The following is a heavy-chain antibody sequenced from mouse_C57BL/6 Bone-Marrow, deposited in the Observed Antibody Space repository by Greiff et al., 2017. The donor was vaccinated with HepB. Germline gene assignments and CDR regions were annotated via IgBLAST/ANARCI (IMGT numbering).Heavy chain of an antibody. CDR1: GYTFTSYW. J-gene: IGHJ3*01. CDR2: IDPSDSYT. D-gene: IGHD1-1*01. V-gene: IGHV1-50*01. CDR3: ARLRLRFWFAY. Sequence: QVQLQQPGAELVKPGASVKLSCKASGYTFTSYWMPWVKQRPGPGLEWIGEIDPSDSYTNYNQKFKGKATLTVDTSSSTAYMQLSSLTSEDSAVYYCARLRLRFWFAYWGQGTLVTVSA.